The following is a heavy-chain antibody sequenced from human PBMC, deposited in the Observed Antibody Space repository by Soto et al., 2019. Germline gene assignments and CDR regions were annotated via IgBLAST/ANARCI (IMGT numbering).Heavy chain of an antibody. CDR2: VNPIVSMS. Sequence: QVQLVQSGAEVKRPGSSVKVSCKASGDTFNFYSINWVRQAPGVGLEWMGRVNPIVSMSNYAQKFQGRVTMTAETSTSTAYMELSSPRAEDTAIYYCVSSYGSGYRAFDYWGQGALVTVSS. CDR3: VSSYGSGYRAFDY. CDR1: GDTFNFYS. J-gene: IGHJ4*02. V-gene: IGHV1-69*02. D-gene: IGHD3-10*01.